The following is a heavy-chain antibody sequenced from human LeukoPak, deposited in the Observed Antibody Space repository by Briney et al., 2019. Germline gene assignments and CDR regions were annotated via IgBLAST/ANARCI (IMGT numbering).Heavy chain of an antibody. CDR2: INPNSGGT. V-gene: IGHV1-2*02. Sequence: ASVKVSCKASGYTFTGYYMHWVRRAPGQGLEWMGWINPNSGGTNYAQKFQGRVTMTRDTSISTAYMELSRLRSDDTAVYYCATVPGGGGGDCCFDYWGQGTLVTVSS. CDR3: ATVPGGGGGDCCFDY. D-gene: IGHD2-21*01. J-gene: IGHJ4*02. CDR1: GYTFTGYY.